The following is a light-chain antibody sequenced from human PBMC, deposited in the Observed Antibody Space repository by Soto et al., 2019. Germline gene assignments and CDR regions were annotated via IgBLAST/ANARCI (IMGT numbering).Light chain of an antibody. CDR3: SSYTSSNSYV. CDR1: SSDVGGYKY. Sequence: QSVLTQPASVSGSPGQSIAISCTGSSSDVGGYKYVSWYQQHPGKAPKLMIYDVSNRPSGVSDRFSGSKSGNTAFLTISGLQSEDEADYYCSSYTSSNSYVFGTGTKVTVL. V-gene: IGLV2-14*03. CDR2: DVS. J-gene: IGLJ1*01.